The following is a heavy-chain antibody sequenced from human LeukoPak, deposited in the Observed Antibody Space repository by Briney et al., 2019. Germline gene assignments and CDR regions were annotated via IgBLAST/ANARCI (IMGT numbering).Heavy chain of an antibody. Sequence: PSETLSLTCTVSGGSISSFYWSWIRQPPGKGLEWIGSIYYSGSTYYNPSLKSRVTISVDTSKNQFSLKLSSVTAADTAVYYCARLRIAAARVDPWGQGTLVTVSS. CDR3: ARLRIAAARVDP. CDR1: GGSISSFY. D-gene: IGHD6-13*01. CDR2: IYYSGST. J-gene: IGHJ5*02. V-gene: IGHV4-39*01.